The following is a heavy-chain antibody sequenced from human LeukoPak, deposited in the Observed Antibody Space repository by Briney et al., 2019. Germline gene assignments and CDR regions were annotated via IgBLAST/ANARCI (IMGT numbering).Heavy chain of an antibody. D-gene: IGHD5-24*01. Sequence: GGSLRLSCAASGFTFSSYSMNWVRQAPGKGLEWVSSISSSSSYIYYADSVKGRFTISRDNSKNTLYLQMNSLRAEDTAVYYCARGGGRGGYNFGYWGQGTLVTVSS. V-gene: IGHV3-21*04. CDR3: ARGGGRGGYNFGY. J-gene: IGHJ4*02. CDR2: ISSSSSYI. CDR1: GFTFSSYS.